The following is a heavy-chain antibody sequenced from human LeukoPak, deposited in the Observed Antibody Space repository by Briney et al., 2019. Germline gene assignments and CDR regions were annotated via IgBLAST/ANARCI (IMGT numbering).Heavy chain of an antibody. CDR3: ATLAVVAAGY. D-gene: IGHD2-15*01. Sequence: GGSLRLSCTASGFTFSSYGMSWVRQAPGKGLEWVSSISGSGGSTYYADSVKGRFTISRDNSKNTLYVQMNSLRAEDTAVYYCATLAVVAAGYWGQGTLVTVSS. CDR1: GFTFSSYG. V-gene: IGHV3-23*01. J-gene: IGHJ4*02. CDR2: ISGSGGST.